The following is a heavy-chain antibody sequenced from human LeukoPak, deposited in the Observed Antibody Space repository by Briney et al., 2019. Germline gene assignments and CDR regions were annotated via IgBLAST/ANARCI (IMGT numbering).Heavy chain of an antibody. V-gene: IGHV3-48*03. CDR2: ISSGSTI. D-gene: IGHD5-18*01. CDR3: ARGRNVDTSMVNDY. J-gene: IGHJ4*02. CDR1: GFTFSSYE. Sequence: GGSLRLSCAASGFTFSSYEMNWVRQAPGKGLEWVSYISSGSTIYYADSVKGRFTISRDNAKNSLYLQMNSLRAEDTAVYYCARGRNVDTSMVNDYWGQGTLVTVSS.